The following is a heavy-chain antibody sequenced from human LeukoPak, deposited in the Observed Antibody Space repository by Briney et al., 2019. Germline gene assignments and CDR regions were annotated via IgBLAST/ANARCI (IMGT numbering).Heavy chain of an antibody. CDR3: ASGSGWLTDH. V-gene: IGHV4-61*01. Sequence: SETLSLTCTVSGGSVTSGTYFLNWIRQAPGKGLEWIGYIDYNGRTNYNPSLKSRVTISVGTSKNQFPLKVSSVTATDTAVYYCASGSGWLTDHRGHGTLVTVSS. CDR1: GGSVTSGTYF. CDR2: IDYNGRT. D-gene: IGHD6-19*01. J-gene: IGHJ4*01.